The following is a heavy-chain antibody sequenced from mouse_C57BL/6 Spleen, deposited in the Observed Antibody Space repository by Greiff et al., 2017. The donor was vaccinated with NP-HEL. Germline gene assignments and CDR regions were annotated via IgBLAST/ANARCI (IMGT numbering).Heavy chain of an antibody. V-gene: IGHV3-6*01. J-gene: IGHJ4*01. CDR1: GYSITSGYY. D-gene: IGHD2-5*01. CDR2: ISYDGSN. CDR3: ALRNYEAMDY. Sequence: VQLKESGPGLVKPSQSLSLTCSVTGYSITSGYYWNWIRQFPGNKLEWMGYISYDGSNNYNPSLKNRISITRDTSKNQFFLKLNSVTTEDTATYYCALRNYEAMDYWGQGTSVTVSS.